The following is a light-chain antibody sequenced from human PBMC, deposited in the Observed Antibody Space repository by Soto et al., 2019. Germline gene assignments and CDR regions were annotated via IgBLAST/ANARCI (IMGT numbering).Light chain of an antibody. V-gene: IGLV2-14*01. CDR2: EVN. J-gene: IGLJ1*01. CDR1: SSDVGGYNY. Sequence: VLTQPASVSGSPGQSITISCTGTSSDVGGYNYVSWYQQHPGNAPRLMIYEVNNRPSGVPNRFSGSKSGNTASLTISGLQAEDGADYYCSSKTSSRTPFVFGTGTKVTVL. CDR3: SSKTSSRTPFV.